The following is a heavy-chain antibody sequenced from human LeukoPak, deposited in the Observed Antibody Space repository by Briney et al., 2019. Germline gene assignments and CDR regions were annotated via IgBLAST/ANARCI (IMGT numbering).Heavy chain of an antibody. J-gene: IGHJ3*02. Sequence: GGSLRLSCAASGFTFSSYWMHWVRQAPGKGLVWVSRINSDGSSTSYADSVKGRSTISRDNAKNTLYLKMTSLRAEDTAVCYCESSRLSSYAFDIWGQGTMVTVSS. CDR1: GFTFSSYW. V-gene: IGHV3-74*01. D-gene: IGHD6-19*01. CDR2: INSDGSST. CDR3: ESSRLSSYAFDI.